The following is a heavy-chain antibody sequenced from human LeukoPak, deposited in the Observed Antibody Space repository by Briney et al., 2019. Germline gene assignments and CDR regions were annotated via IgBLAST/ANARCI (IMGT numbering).Heavy chain of an antibody. CDR3: ARDRYQSFDY. CDR2: INPNSGGT. V-gene: IGHV1-2*02. D-gene: IGHD2-2*01. J-gene: IGHJ4*02. CDR1: GYTFSGYY. Sequence: ASVRDSSKASGYTFSGYYLHRVRQAPGQGLEWMGWINPNSGGTNYAQKFQGRVTMTRDTSISTAYMELSRLRSDDTAVYYCARDRYQSFDYWGQGTLVTVSS.